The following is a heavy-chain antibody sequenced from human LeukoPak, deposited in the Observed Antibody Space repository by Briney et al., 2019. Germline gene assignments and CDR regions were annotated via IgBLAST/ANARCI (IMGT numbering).Heavy chain of an antibody. J-gene: IGHJ4*02. V-gene: IGHV4-31*03. CDR2: IYYSGST. CDR3: AGVPLPYYYDSSGYYFDY. CDR1: GGSISSGGYY. Sequence: SQTLSLTCTVSGGSISSGGYYWSWIRQHPGKGLEWIGYIYYSGSTYYNPSLKSRVTISVDTSKNQFSLKLSSVTAADTAVYYCAGVPLPYYYDSSGYYFDYWGQGTLVTVSS. D-gene: IGHD3-22*01.